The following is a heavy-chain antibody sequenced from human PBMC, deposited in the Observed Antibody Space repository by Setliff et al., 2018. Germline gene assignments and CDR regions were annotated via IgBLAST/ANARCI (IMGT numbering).Heavy chain of an antibody. V-gene: IGHV3-20*04. D-gene: IGHD3-10*01. CDR1: GFTFDDYG. CDR2: ISWSSDTT. J-gene: IGHJ6*03. CDR3: ARVGGPLWYLDYMDV. Sequence: GGSLRLSCTTSGFTFDDYGMSWVRQAPGKGLEWVSGISWSSDTTGYADSVKGRFTISRDNAKNSLYLQMNSLRAEDTAVYYCARVGGPLWYLDYMDVWGKGTTVTVSS.